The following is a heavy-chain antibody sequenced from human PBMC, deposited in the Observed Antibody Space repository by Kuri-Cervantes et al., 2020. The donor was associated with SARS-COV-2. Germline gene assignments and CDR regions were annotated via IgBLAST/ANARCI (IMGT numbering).Heavy chain of an antibody. CDR1: SGIFCSYA. V-gene: IGHV1-69*10. D-gene: IGHD3-9*01. CDR2: IIPILGLS. Sequence: SVKVTCKSSSGIFCSYAISWVRQAPGQGLEWMGWIIPILGLSNYAQKFQGRVTITADKSTSTAYMELSSLRSEDTAVYYCARDLTELRYFDWHTRYYYYGMDVWGQGTTVTVSS. J-gene: IGHJ6*02. CDR3: ARDLTELRYFDWHTRYYYYGMDV.